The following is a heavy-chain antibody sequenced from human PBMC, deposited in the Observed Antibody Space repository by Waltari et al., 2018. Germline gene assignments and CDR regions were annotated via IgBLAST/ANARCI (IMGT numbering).Heavy chain of an antibody. CDR3: ARHLKLGHFDY. CDR2: IYYSGST. CDR1: GGSISSGSYY. V-gene: IGHV4-39*01. J-gene: IGHJ4*02. D-gene: IGHD7-27*01. Sequence: QLQLQESGPGLVKPSETLSLTCTVSGGSISSGSYYWGWIRQPPGKGLEWIGSIYYSGSTYYNPSLKSRVTISVDTSKNQFSLKLSSVTAADTAVYYCARHLKLGHFDYWGQGTLVTVSS.